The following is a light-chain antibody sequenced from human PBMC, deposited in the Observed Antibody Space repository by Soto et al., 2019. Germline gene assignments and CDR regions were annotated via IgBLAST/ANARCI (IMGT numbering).Light chain of an antibody. Sequence: DIQLTQSPSPLSASVGERATITCRASQGFSSYLAWYQQKPGKAPRVLMYGAATRLSGVPSTFSGSGSGTAFTLTISSLLPEDFAVYYCQQHNNWSPKTFGQGTRLEIK. CDR3: QQHNNWSPKT. CDR2: GAA. J-gene: IGKJ5*01. V-gene: IGKV1-9*01. CDR1: QGFSSY.